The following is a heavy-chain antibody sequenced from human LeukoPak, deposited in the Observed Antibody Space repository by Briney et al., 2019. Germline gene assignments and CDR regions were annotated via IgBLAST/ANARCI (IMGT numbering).Heavy chain of an antibody. CDR2: IYSSGST. CDR1: GGSISSYY. CDR3: ARGSSGWYPHFDY. D-gene: IGHD6-19*01. J-gene: IGHJ4*02. Sequence: SETLSLTCTVSGGSISSYYWNWIRQPAGKGLEWIGRIYSSGSTKYNPSLKSRVTMSVDTSKNQFSLKLRSVTAADTAVYYCARGSSGWYPHFDYWGQGTLVTVSS. V-gene: IGHV4-4*07.